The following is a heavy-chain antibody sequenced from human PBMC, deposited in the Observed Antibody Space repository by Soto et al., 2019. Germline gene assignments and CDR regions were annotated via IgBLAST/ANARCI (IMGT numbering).Heavy chain of an antibody. CDR2: IWSDGSNK. J-gene: IGHJ6*03. Sequence: GGSLRLSCAASGFTFSSYGMHWVRQAPGKGLEWVAIIWSDGSNKYYADSVKGRFTISRDNSKNTLYLQMNFLRAEDTAVYYCARDGDILTPDYYMDVWGKGTTVTVSS. V-gene: IGHV3-33*01. D-gene: IGHD3-9*01. CDR3: ARDGDILTPDYYMDV. CDR1: GFTFSSYG.